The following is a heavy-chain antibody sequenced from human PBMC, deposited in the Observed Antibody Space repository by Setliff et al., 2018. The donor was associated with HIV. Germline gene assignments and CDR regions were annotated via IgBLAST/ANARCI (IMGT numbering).Heavy chain of an antibody. CDR2: INTDTGSP. V-gene: IGHV7-4-1*02. CDR1: GGTFSRFA. Sequence: ASVKVSCKASGGTFSRFAINWVRQAPGQGLEWMGWINTDTGSPTYAQGVTGHFVFSLDTSVSTAYLQISSLKAEDTAVYYCARNYYDVWSLSFGGWFDPWGQGISVTVSS. CDR3: ARNYYDVWSLSFGGWFDP. D-gene: IGHD3-3*01. J-gene: IGHJ5*02.